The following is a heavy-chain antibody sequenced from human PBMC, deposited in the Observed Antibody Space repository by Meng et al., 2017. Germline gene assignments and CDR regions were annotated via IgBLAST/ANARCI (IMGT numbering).Heavy chain of an antibody. CDR1: GGTFSSYA. V-gene: IGHV1-69*06. Sequence: SVKVCCKASGGTFSSYAISWVRQAPGQGLEWMGGIIPIFGTANYAQKFQGRVTITADKSTSTAYMELSSLRSEDTAVYYCARDTTMVRGVIISPPPDAFDIWGQGTMVTVSS. D-gene: IGHD3-10*01. CDR3: ARDTTMVRGVIISPPPDAFDI. J-gene: IGHJ3*02. CDR2: IIPIFGTA.